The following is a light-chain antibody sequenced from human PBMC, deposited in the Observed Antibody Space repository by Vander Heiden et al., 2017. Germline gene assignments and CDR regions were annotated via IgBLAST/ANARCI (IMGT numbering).Light chain of an antibody. Sequence: DIQMTQSPSSLSASVGDRVTITCRASQRVSTYLNWYQQKPGKGPKLLFYGAATLQSGVPSRFSGSGSGTDFTLTISSLEPEDFATYYCQQSFTTLKWTFGQGTRVEIK. CDR2: GAA. CDR3: QQSFTTLKWT. CDR1: QRVSTY. V-gene: IGKV1-39*01. J-gene: IGKJ1*01.